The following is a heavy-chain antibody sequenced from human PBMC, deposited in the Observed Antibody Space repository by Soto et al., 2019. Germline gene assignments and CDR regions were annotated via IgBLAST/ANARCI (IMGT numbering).Heavy chain of an antibody. Sequence: SETLSLTCAVSGGSISSGGYSWSWIRQPPGKGLEWIGYISHSGSTYYNPSLKSRVTISVDTSKNQFSLKLSSVTAADTAVYYCASDAGGLYDILTGYMDVWGQGTTVTVSS. J-gene: IGHJ6*02. CDR1: GGSISSGGYS. CDR2: ISHSGST. CDR3: ASDAGGLYDILTGYMDV. V-gene: IGHV4-30-2*05. D-gene: IGHD3-9*01.